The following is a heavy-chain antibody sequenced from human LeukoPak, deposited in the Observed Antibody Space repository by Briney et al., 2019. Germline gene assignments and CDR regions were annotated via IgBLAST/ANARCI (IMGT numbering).Heavy chain of an antibody. V-gene: IGHV3-66*02. CDR1: GFTVSSNY. CDR2: IYSGGST. Sequence: GGSLRLSCAASGFTVSSNYMSWVRQAPGKGLEWVSVIYSGGSTYYADSVKGRFTISRDKSKNTLYLQMNSLRAEDTAVYYCARAYTAKALYYFDYWGQGTLVTVSS. J-gene: IGHJ4*02. D-gene: IGHD5-18*01. CDR3: ARAYTAKALYYFDY.